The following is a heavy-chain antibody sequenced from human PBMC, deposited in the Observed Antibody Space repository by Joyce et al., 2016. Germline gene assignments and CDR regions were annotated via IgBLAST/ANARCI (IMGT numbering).Heavy chain of an antibody. Sequence: EVQLVQSGAAVKKPGESLRISCKGSGYSFTSYWISWVRQMPGKGLEWMGRIEPSEAYTNYSPSFQGHVTISADKSISTAYLQWSSLKASDTAMYYWARQSRQLRSFDYWGQGTLVTVSS. J-gene: IGHJ4*02. CDR1: GYSFTSYW. CDR3: ARQSRQLRSFDY. D-gene: IGHD2-2*01. CDR2: IEPSEAYT. V-gene: IGHV5-10-1*03.